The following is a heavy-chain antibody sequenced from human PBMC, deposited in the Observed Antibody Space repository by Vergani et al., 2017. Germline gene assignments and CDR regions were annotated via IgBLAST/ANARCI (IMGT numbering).Heavy chain of an antibody. D-gene: IGHD3-10*01. CDR1: GGSFSGYY. CDR2: INHSGST. Sequence: QVQLQQWGAGLLKPSETLSLTCAVYGGSFSGYYWSWIRQPPGKGLEWSGEINHSGSTNYNQSLKSRVTISVDTSKNQFSLKRSSVTAADPAVYYCARGATRTHRAVGYWGQGTLVTVSS. V-gene: IGHV4-34*01. CDR3: ARGATRTHRAVGY. J-gene: IGHJ4*02.